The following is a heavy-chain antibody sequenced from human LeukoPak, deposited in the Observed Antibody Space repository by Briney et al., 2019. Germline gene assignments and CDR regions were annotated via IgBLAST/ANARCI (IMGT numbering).Heavy chain of an antibody. V-gene: IGHV3-53*01. CDR3: ARATLDD. CDR1: GFTVSNNY. Sequence: GGSLRLSCAASGFTVSNNYISWVRQAPGKGLEWVSVIYSGGSTKYADSVKARFTISRDNSKNTVYLQMNSLRADDTAVYYCARATLDDWGQGTLVTVSS. J-gene: IGHJ4*02. CDR2: IYSGGST.